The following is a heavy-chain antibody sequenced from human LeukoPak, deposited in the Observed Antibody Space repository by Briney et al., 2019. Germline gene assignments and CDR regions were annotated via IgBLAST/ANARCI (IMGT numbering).Heavy chain of an antibody. V-gene: IGHV5-51*01. D-gene: IGHD5-24*01. J-gene: IGHJ4*02. CDR3: ARASRDGYNQNFDH. Sequence: GESLKISCKGLGYVFSTYWNAWVRQRPGKGLEWMGIIYPGGSETRYDPSFQGHVTISADRSTSTAYLQWSSLRASDTAMYYCARASRDGYNQNFDHWGQGTPVTVSS. CDR1: GYVFSTYW. CDR2: IYPGGSET.